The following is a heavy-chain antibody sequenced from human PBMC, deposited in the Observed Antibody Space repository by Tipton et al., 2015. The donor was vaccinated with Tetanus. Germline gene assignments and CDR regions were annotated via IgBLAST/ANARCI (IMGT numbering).Heavy chain of an antibody. CDR2: IYYTGST. CDR3: ARATEHDIMTGYDN. J-gene: IGHJ4*02. CDR1: GGSMNSYY. Sequence: GLVKPSETLSLICTVSGGSMNSYYWSWIRQPPGKGLEWIGYIYYTGSTNYNPSLKSGVTISLDTSKNQFSLKLTSVSAADTAVYYCARATEHDIMTGYDNWGPGTQVTVSS. V-gene: IGHV4-59*01. D-gene: IGHD3-9*01.